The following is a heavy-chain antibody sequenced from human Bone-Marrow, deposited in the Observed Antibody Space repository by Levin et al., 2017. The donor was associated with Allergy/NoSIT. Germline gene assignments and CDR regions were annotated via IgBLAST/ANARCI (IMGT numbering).Heavy chain of an antibody. Sequence: GGSLRLSCRASGFTFRNTWMSWVRQAPGKGLEWVGRIKSKTHGETTDYAAPVKGRFTISRDDSKNTLYLQMEGLKTEDTAVYYCTTDTGDIVVVVDGLDALDNWGQGTMVTVS. CDR2: IKSKTHGETT. V-gene: IGHV3-15*01. J-gene: IGHJ3*02. D-gene: IGHD2-15*01. CDR3: TTDTGDIVVVVDGLDALDN. CDR1: GFTFRNTW.